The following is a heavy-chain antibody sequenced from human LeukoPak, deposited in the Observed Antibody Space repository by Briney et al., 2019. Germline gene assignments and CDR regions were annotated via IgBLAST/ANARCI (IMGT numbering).Heavy chain of an antibody. CDR1: GFIFSNYA. D-gene: IGHD2-2*01. J-gene: IGHJ4*02. CDR2: IGSRGVTT. Sequence: GGSLRLSCAASGFIFSNYAMSWLRQAPGKGLEWVSAIGSRGVTTYDADSVKGRFTISRDNSKNTLYLQMNGLRVEDTAVYYCAKDLEDIVVVPAAMTGYWGQGTLVTVSS. V-gene: IGHV3-23*01. CDR3: AKDLEDIVVVPAAMTGY.